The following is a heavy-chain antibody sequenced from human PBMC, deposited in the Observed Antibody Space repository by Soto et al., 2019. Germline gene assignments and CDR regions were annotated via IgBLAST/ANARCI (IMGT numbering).Heavy chain of an antibody. J-gene: IGHJ4*02. D-gene: IGHD6-13*01. CDR1: GFTVSSNY. CDR3: AREGDGYWRAAAGTFDY. CDR2: IYSGGST. Sequence: GGSLRLSCAASGFTVSSNYMSWVRQAPGKGLEWVSVIYSGGSTYYADSVKGRFTISRDNSKNTLYLQMNSLRAEDTAVYYCAREGDGYWRAAAGTFDYWGQGTLVTVSS. V-gene: IGHV3-66*01.